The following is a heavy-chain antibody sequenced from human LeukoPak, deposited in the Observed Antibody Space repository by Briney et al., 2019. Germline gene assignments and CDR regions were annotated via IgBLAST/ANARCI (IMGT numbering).Heavy chain of an antibody. Sequence: ASVKVSCKASGYTFTSYDINWVRQATGQGLEWMGWMNPNSGNTGYAQKFQGRVTMTRNTSISTAYMELSSLRSEDTAVYYCARGGPRGYSYGYAGRYYYYYMDVWGKGTTVTTSS. CDR2: MNPNSGNT. D-gene: IGHD5-18*01. CDR1: GYTFTSYD. J-gene: IGHJ6*03. CDR3: ARGGPRGYSYGYAGRYYYYYMDV. V-gene: IGHV1-8*01.